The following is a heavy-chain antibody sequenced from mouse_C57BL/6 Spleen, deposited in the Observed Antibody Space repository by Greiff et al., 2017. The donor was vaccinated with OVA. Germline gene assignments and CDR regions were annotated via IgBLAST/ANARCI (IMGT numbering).Heavy chain of an antibody. Sequence: EVKLVESGGDLVKPGGSLKLSCAASGFTFSSYGMSWVRQAPDKRLEWVATISSGGSYPYYPASVKGRFTISRDNAKNTLYLQMSSLKSEYTAMYYCARLQLGREDAMDYWGQGTSVTGAS. J-gene: IGHJ4*01. CDR2: ISSGGSYP. V-gene: IGHV5-6*01. CDR1: GFTFSSYG. CDR3: ARLQLGREDAMDY. D-gene: IGHD4-1*02.